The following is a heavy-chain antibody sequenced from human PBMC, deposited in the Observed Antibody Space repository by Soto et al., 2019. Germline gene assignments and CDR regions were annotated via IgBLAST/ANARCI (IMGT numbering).Heavy chain of an antibody. V-gene: IGHV4-61*01. CDR3: SRLGGITMVRGVLTAFDI. Sequence: SETLSLTCTVSGGSVSSGCYYWSWIRQPPGKGLEWIGNIFHSGTTNYNASLRSRVTISVDTPKSQFSLKLSSVTAADTAVYYCSRLGGITMVRGVLTAFDIWGQGTMVTVSS. CDR1: GGSVSSGCYY. CDR2: IFHSGTT. D-gene: IGHD3-10*01. J-gene: IGHJ3*02.